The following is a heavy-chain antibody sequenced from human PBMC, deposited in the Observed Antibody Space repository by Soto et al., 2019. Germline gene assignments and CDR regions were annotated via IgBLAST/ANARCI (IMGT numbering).Heavy chain of an antibody. Sequence: GESLKISCKGSGYSFTSYWISWVRQMPGKGLEWMGRIDPSDSYTNYSPSFQGHVTISAGKSISTAYLQWSSLKASDTAMYYCASKRSIDAFDIWGQGTMVTVSS. CDR1: GYSFTSYW. CDR3: ASKRSIDAFDI. CDR2: IDPSDSYT. J-gene: IGHJ3*02. V-gene: IGHV5-10-1*01.